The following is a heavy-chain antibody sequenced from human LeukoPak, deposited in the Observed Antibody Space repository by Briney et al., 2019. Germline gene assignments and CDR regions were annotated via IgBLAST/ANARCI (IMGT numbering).Heavy chain of an antibody. J-gene: IGHJ4*02. D-gene: IGHD6-19*01. Sequence: SETLSLTCTVSGGSISSSSYYWGWIRQPPGKGLEWIGSIYYSGSTYYNPSLKSRVTISVDTSKNQFSLKLSSVTAADTAVYYCARFQWLAYYFDYWGQGTLVTVSS. CDR2: IYYSGST. V-gene: IGHV4-39*01. CDR3: ARFQWLAYYFDY. CDR1: GGSISSSSYY.